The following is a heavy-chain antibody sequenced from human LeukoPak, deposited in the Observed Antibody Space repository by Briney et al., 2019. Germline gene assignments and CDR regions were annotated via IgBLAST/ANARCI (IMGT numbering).Heavy chain of an antibody. J-gene: IGHJ4*02. Sequence: GGSLRLSGAASGFTFSSYSMNWVRQAPGKGLEWVSSISSSSSYIYYADSVKGRFTISRDNAKNSLYLQMNSLRAEDTAVYYCARASHRYYGSGSYSCYFDYWGQGTLVTVSS. CDR3: ARASHRYYGSGSYSCYFDY. D-gene: IGHD3-10*01. V-gene: IGHV3-21*01. CDR1: GFTFSSYS. CDR2: ISSSSSYI.